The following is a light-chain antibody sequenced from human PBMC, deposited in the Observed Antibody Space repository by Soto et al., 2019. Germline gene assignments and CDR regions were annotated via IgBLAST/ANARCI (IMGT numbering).Light chain of an antibody. CDR1: SSDVGGYNY. V-gene: IGLV2-14*01. CDR3: ISYTTSSTYV. Sequence: QPVLTQPASVSGSPGQSITIPCTGTSSDVGGYNYVSWYQQHPGKAPKLMIYHVSNRPSGVSYRFSGSKSGNTASLTISGLQAEDEADYYCISYTTSSTYVFGTGTKLTVL. J-gene: IGLJ1*01. CDR2: HVS.